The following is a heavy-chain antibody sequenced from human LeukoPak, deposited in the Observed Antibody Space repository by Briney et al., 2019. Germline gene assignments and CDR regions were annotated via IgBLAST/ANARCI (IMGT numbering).Heavy chain of an antibody. V-gene: IGHV4-31*03. CDR1: GGSISSGGYY. D-gene: IGHD4-17*01. Sequence: SQTLSLTCTVSGGSISSGGYYWSWIRQHPGKGLEWIGYIYYSGSTNYNPSLKSRVTISVDTSKNQFSLKLSSVTAADTAVYYCAAKQSSDYGDYYFDYWGQGTLVTVSS. CDR3: AAKQSSDYGDYYFDY. CDR2: IYYSGST. J-gene: IGHJ4*02.